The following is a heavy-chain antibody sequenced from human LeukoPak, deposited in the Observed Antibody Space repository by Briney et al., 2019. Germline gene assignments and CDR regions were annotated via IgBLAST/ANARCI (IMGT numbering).Heavy chain of an antibody. D-gene: IGHD6-13*01. CDR3: ASGIGSSTWYVPN. Sequence: PGGSLRLSCAASGFTFSSYSMNWVRQAPGKGLEWVSSISSSSSYIYYADSVKGRFTISRDNAKNSLYLQMNSLRAEDTAVYYCASGIGSSTWYVPNWGQGTLVTVSS. CDR1: GFTFSSYS. V-gene: IGHV3-21*01. J-gene: IGHJ4*02. CDR2: ISSSSSYI.